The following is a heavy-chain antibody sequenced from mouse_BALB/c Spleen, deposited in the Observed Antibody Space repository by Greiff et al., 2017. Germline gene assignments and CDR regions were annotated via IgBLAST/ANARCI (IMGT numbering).Heavy chain of an antibody. CDR1: GYSITSGYY. J-gene: IGHJ4*01. CDR2: ISYDGSN. V-gene: IGHV3-6*02. D-gene: IGHD2-3*01. CDR3: ARVGDGYYAMDY. Sequence: EVQRVESGPGLVKPSQSLSLTCSVTGYSITSGYYWNWIRQFPGNKLEWMGYISYDGSNNYNPSLKNRISITRDTSKNQFFLKLNSVTTEDTATYYCARVGDGYYAMDYWGQGTSVTVSS.